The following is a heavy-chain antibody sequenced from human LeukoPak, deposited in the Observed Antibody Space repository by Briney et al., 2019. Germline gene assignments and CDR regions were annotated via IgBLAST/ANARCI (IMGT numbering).Heavy chain of an antibody. CDR1: GDSFSSVKDY. Sequence: KPSETLSLTCTVSGDSFSSVKDYWAWIRQPPGKGLEWIASGDYSGGTYYNPSLESRVTISADMSKNQFSLKLSYVTAADTAVYYCARERGEEYSSGWYKRNYFDNWGQGTRVTVSS. V-gene: IGHV4-39*07. D-gene: IGHD6-19*01. CDR2: GDYSGGT. CDR3: ARERGEEYSSGWYKRNYFDN. J-gene: IGHJ4*02.